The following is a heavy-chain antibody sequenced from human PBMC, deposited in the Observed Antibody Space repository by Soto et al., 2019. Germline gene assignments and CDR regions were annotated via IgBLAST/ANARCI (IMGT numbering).Heavy chain of an antibody. D-gene: IGHD2-21*02. Sequence: GGSLSLSCSASGFIFSSSAMNWVRQAPGKGLEWVSAISGSGGSIYYADSVKGRFTISRDNSKTTLYLEMDSLRAEDTAVYYCAKGGGDSLRYGMDVWGQGTTVTVSS. CDR3: AKGGGDSLRYGMDV. V-gene: IGHV3-23*01. CDR2: ISGSGGSI. J-gene: IGHJ6*02. CDR1: GFIFSSSA.